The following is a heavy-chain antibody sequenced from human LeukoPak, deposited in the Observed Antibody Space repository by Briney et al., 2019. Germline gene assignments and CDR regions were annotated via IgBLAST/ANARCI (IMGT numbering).Heavy chain of an antibody. J-gene: IGHJ3*02. D-gene: IGHD7-27*01. CDR3: ARDGSVTEDSSSDAFDI. V-gene: IGHV3-21*01. CDR2: ISSSSTYI. CDR1: GFIFSTYS. Sequence: PGGSLRLSCAASGFIFSTYSMNWVRQAPGKGLEWVSSISSSSTYIFYADSVKGRFTISRDNAKNSLYLQMNSLRAEDTAVYYCARDGSVTEDSSSDAFDIWGQGTMVTVSS.